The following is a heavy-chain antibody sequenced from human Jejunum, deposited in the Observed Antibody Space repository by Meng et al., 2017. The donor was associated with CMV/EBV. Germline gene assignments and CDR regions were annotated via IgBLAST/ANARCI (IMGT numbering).Heavy chain of an antibody. CDR1: TFSDYF. V-gene: IGHV3-64*02. CDR3: ARDGATGYFGDYFFDY. J-gene: IGHJ4*02. D-gene: IGHD3-9*01. Sequence: TFSDYFMHWVRQAPGKGLEHVSLISSDGGSVYYAVSVKGRFTISRDNSKNTLYLQMGSLRAEDMAVYYCARDGATGYFGDYFFDYWGQGTLVTVSS. CDR2: ISSDGGSV.